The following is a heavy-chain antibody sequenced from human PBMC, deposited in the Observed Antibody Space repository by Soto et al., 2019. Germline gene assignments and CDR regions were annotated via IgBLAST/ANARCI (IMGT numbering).Heavy chain of an antibody. CDR2: IYYSGST. V-gene: IGHV4-59*08. CDR3: ARRSGADYYYYYYMDV. J-gene: IGHJ6*03. CDR1: GGSISSYY. Sequence: SETLSLTCTVSGGSISSYYWSWIRQPPGKGLEWIGYIYYSGSTNYNPSLKSRVTISVDTSKNQFSLKLSSVTAADTAVYYCARRSGADYYYYYYMDVWGKGTTVTVSS. D-gene: IGHD1-26*01.